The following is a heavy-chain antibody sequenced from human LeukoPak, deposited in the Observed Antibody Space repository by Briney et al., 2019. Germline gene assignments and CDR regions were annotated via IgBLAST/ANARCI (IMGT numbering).Heavy chain of an antibody. J-gene: IGHJ4*02. CDR1: GGSISSSSYY. Sequence: PSETLPLTCTVSGGSISSSSYYWGWIRQPPGKGLEWIGSIYYSGSTYYNPSLKSRVTISVDTSRNQFSLKLSSVTAADTAVYYCARLRGYSSGWYGVFYWGQGTLVTASS. CDR2: IYYSGST. D-gene: IGHD6-19*01. CDR3: ARLRGYSSGWYGVFY. V-gene: IGHV4-39*01.